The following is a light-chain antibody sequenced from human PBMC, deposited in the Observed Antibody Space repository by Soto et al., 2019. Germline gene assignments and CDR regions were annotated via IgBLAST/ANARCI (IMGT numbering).Light chain of an antibody. CDR2: GAS. J-gene: IGKJ1*01. V-gene: IGKV3-20*01. CDR3: QHYGRSSWT. Sequence: ELTQSPATLSLSPGERVTLSCRASQTVRSSFVAWYQQKPGQAPRLLIYGASTRATGIPDRFSGSGSGTDFTLTISSLQPEDLAVYYFQHYGRSSWTFGQGTKVPIK. CDR1: QTVRSSF.